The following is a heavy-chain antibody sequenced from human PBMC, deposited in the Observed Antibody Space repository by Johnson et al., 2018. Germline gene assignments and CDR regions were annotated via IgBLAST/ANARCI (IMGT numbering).Heavy chain of an antibody. D-gene: IGHD3-10*01. CDR2: IIPIVEIA. J-gene: IGHJ6*03. CDR1: GGTLSSHS. CDR3: ARDEEVMSMFRGALNYYYLAV. Sequence: QVQLVQSGAEVKKPGSSVKVSCKAYGGTLSSHSITWVRQAPGQGLEWMGRIIPIVEIAHYAKKFQGSVTITADKATSTAYMELSSLTSEDTAVYYCARDEEVMSMFRGALNYYYLAVWGKGTTVIVSS. V-gene: IGHV1-69*09.